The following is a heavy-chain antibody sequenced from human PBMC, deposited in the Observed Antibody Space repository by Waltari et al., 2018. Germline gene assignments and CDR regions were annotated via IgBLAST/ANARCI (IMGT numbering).Heavy chain of an antibody. CDR1: GFTFSTYA. V-gene: IGHV3-23*01. CDR3: VXDWXGDTCSNGCMDX. D-gene: IGHD2-15*01. CDR2: XSGSDXRT. J-gene: IGHJ6*02. Sequence: EVXVXESGXGLVQPGGSXRLSCAASGFTFSTYAMTWVRQAPGXGLXWVSSXSGSDXRTYYXESVKGRFTIXRDNSKNTLYLQMNSLRXGDTAVYYXVXDWXGDTCSNGCMDXWGQGTTVTVSS.